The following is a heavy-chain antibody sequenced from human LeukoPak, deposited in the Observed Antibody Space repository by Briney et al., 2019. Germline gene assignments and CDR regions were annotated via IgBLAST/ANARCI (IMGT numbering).Heavy chain of an antibody. CDR2: IYYSGST. Sequence: SETLSLTCTVSGGSISSYYWSWIRQPPGKGLEWIGYIYYSGSTNYNPSLKSRVTISVDTSKNKFSLKLSSVTAADTDVYYCAREGATEAAFDIWGQGTMVSVSS. J-gene: IGHJ3*02. CDR3: AREGATEAAFDI. CDR1: GGSISSYY. V-gene: IGHV4-59*01. D-gene: IGHD5-12*01.